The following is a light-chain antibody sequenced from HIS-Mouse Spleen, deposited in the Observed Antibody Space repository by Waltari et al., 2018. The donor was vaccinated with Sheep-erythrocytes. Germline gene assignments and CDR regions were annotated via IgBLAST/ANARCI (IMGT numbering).Light chain of an antibody. V-gene: IGLV2-23*01. CDR1: SSDVGSYNL. J-gene: IGLJ2*01. CDR3: CSYAGSSTVV. Sequence: QSALTQPASVSGSPGQSITISCTGTSSDVGSYNLVSWYQQHPGKAPKLMIYEGSKRPSGFSIRFSGSKSGNTASLTISGLQAEDEADYYCCSYAGSSTVVFGGGTKLTVL. CDR2: EGS.